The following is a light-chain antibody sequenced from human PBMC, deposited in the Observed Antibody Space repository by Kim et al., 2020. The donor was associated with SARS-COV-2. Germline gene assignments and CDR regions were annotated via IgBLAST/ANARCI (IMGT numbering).Light chain of an antibody. Sequence: RANINCKSSQSVLYSSNNKNYLAWYQQKPGQPPKLLIYWASTRESGVPDRFSGSGSGTDFTLTISSLQAEDVAVYYCQQYYSTPLSFGQGTKLEIK. CDR2: WAS. J-gene: IGKJ2*03. CDR3: QQYYSTPLS. V-gene: IGKV4-1*01. CDR1: QSVLYSSNNKNY.